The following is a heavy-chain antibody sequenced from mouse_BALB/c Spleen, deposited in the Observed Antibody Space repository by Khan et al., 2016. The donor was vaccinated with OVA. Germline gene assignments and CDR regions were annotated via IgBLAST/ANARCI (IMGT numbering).Heavy chain of an antibody. D-gene: IGHD1-1*01. J-gene: IGHJ2*01. Sequence: EVELVESGGGLVQPGGSRKLSCTASGFTFSSYGMHWVRQAPEKGPEWVAYISGDSSTIYYADTVKGRFTISRDNPKNTLFLQMTSLMSEDTARYYCATSYFYGYYFDYWGPGTTLTVSS. CDR3: ATSYFYGYYFDY. V-gene: IGHV5-17*02. CDR2: ISGDSSTI. CDR1: GFTFSSYG.